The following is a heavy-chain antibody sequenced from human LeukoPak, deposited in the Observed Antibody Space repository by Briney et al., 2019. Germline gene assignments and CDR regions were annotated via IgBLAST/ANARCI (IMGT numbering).Heavy chain of an antibody. CDR1: GGSISSGGHY. V-gene: IGHV4-39*02. CDR3: ARLVCGGGSCPAEFDY. Sequence: SETLSLTCIVSGGSISSGGHYWGWIRQPPGKGLEWIGCIYYSGSTYYNPSLNSRVTMFIDMSKNHFSLKMSSVTATDTAVYYRARLVCGGGSCPAEFDYWGQGTLVTVSS. D-gene: IGHD2-15*01. J-gene: IGHJ4*02. CDR2: IYYSGST.